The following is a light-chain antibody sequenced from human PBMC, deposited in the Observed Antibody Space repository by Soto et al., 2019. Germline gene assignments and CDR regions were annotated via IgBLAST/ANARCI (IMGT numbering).Light chain of an antibody. V-gene: IGLV1-44*01. J-gene: IGLJ1*01. CDR3: APWDDRLNGHV. Sequence: QSALTQPHSVSGTPGQRLTVSCSGSDSNIGSYSVHWFQQLPGTAPKLLISTTYQRPSGVPERFSGSKSGTSASLAISGLQSEDEADYYCAPWDDRLNGHVFGTGTKVTVL. CDR1: DSNIGSYS. CDR2: TTY.